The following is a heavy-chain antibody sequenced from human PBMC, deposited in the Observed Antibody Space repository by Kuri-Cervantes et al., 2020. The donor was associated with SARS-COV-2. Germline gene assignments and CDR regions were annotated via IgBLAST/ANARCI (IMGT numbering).Heavy chain of an antibody. CDR2: IYSSGST. CDR1: GGSISSSSYY. CDR3: ARHNIGTYVRTAFDI. J-gene: IGHJ3*02. V-gene: IGHV4-39*01. Sequence: SETLSLSCTVSGGSISSSSYYWGWIRQPPGKGLEYIGSIYSSGSTYCNPSLKSRVSISIDTSKNQFSLKVSSVTAADTAVYYCARHNIGTYVRTAFDIWGQGTMVTVSS. D-gene: IGHD1-26*01.